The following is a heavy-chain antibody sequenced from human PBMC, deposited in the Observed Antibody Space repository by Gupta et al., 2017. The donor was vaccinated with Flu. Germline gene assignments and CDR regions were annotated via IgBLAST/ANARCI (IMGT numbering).Heavy chain of an antibody. D-gene: IGHD3-10*01. CDR1: GYTFTDNY. CDR2: INPNSGGT. J-gene: IGHJ6*02. Sequence: QVQLVQSGAEVKKPGASVKVSCKASGYTFTDNYMHWVRQAPGQGLEWMGWINPNSGGTNYAQKFQGRVTMTRDTSITTAYMELSSLRSDDTAVYYCAREGYGWGSYGHGMDVWGPGTTVTVSS. CDR3: AREGYGWGSYGHGMDV. V-gene: IGHV1-2*02.